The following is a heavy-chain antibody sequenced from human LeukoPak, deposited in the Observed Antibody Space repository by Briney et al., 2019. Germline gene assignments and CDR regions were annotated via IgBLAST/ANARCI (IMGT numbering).Heavy chain of an antibody. V-gene: IGHV4-31*03. Sequence: SQTLSLTCTVSGGSVSSGDYYWSWIRQHPGKGLEWIGYIYYSGSTYYNPSLKSRATISLDTSKKQFSLELSSVTAADTAVYYCARAYLELRAAYYYGMDVWGQGTTVTVSS. CDR3: ARAYLELRAAYYYGMDV. D-gene: IGHD1-7*01. J-gene: IGHJ6*02. CDR1: GGSVSSGDYY. CDR2: IYYSGST.